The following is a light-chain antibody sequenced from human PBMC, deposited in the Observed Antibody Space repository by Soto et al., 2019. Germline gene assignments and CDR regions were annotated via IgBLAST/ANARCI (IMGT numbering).Light chain of an antibody. V-gene: IGLV2-8*01. J-gene: IGLJ1*01. Sequence: QSALTQPPSASGSPGQSITISCTGTSSDVGGYNYVSWYQQHPGKAPKVIIYEVNKRPSGVPDRFSGSKSGNTASLTVSGLQAEDEADYYCSSYATGFKGVFGTGTKVTV. CDR3: SSYATGFKGV. CDR2: EVN. CDR1: SSDVGGYNY.